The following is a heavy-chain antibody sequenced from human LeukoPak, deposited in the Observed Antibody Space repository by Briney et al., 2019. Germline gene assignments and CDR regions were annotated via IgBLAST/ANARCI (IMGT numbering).Heavy chain of an antibody. J-gene: IGHJ4*02. V-gene: IGHV1-24*01. D-gene: IGHD4-17*01. Sequence: ASVKVSCKVSGYTLTELSMHWVRQAPGKGLEWMGGFDPEDGETIYAQKFQDRVTMTEDTSTDTAYMELSSLRSEDTAVYYCATDGGPLNYGDYYFDYWGQGTLVTVSS. CDR2: FDPEDGET. CDR3: ATDGGPLNYGDYYFDY. CDR1: GYTLTELS.